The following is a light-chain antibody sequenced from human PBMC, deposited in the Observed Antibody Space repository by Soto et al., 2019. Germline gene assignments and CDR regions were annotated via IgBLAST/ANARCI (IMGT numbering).Light chain of an antibody. CDR2: EVS. CDR1: SSDVGGYNY. CDR3: SSYTSSSTLVV. Sequence: QSVLTQPASVSGSPGQSITISCTGTSSDVGGYNYVSWYQQHPGKAPKFMIYEVSNRPSGVSNRFSGSKSGNTASLTISGLQAEDEADYYCSSYTSSSTLVVFRGGTKLTVL. V-gene: IGLV2-14*01. J-gene: IGLJ2*01.